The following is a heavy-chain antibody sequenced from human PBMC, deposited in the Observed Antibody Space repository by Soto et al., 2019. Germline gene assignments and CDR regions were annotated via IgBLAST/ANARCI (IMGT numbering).Heavy chain of an antibody. CDR3: ERDGGVYDYSPFDY. Sequence: QVQLVQSGAEVKKPGSSVKVSCKASGGTFSNYAISWVRQAPGQGLEWMGGIIPIFGTADYAQKFQGRVTITADESTSTAYMELSSLRAEDTAVYYCERDGGVYDYSPFDYWGQGTLVTVSS. D-gene: IGHD4-4*01. CDR1: GGTFSNYA. J-gene: IGHJ4*02. CDR2: IIPIFGTA. V-gene: IGHV1-69*12.